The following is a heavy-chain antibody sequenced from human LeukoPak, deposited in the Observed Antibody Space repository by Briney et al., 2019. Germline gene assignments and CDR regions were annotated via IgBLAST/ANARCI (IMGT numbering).Heavy chain of an antibody. J-gene: IGHJ4*02. CDR1: GGSISSYY. D-gene: IGHD3-22*01. V-gene: IGHV4-59*01. CDR2: IYYSGTT. CDR3: ARGTGLSGYSSYIDY. Sequence: SETLSLTCTVSGGSISSYYWSWIRQPPGKGLEWIGYIYYSGTTSYNPSLKSRVTISVDTSKNQFSLELSSVTAADTAVYYCARGTGLSGYSSYIDYWGQGTLVTVSS.